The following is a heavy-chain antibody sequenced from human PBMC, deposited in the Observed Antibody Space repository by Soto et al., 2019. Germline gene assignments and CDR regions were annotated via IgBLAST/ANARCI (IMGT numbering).Heavy chain of an antibody. CDR1: GFTFSSYS. J-gene: IGHJ6*02. CDR3: ARAQSSVRGMDV. V-gene: IGHV3-21*01. D-gene: IGHD6-19*01. CDR2: ISSSSSYI. Sequence: PGGSLRLSCAASGFTFSSYSMNWVRQAPGKGLEWVSSISSSSSYIYYADSVKGRFTISRDNAKNSLYLQMNSLRAEDTAVYYCARAQSSVRGMDVWGQGTTVTVSS.